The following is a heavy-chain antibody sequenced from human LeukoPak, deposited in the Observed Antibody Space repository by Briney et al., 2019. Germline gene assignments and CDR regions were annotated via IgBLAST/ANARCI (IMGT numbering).Heavy chain of an antibody. CDR2: IIPIFGTA. D-gene: IGHD2-2*01. J-gene: IGHJ6*03. CDR1: GGTFSSYA. CDR3: ARSIVVVPATSYYYMDV. V-gene: IGHV1-69*13. Sequence: ASVKVSCKASGGTFSSYAISWVRQAPGQGLEWMGGIIPIFGTANYAQKFQGRVTITADESTSTAYMELSSLRSEDTAVYYCARSIVVVPATSYYYMDVWGKGTTVTVSS.